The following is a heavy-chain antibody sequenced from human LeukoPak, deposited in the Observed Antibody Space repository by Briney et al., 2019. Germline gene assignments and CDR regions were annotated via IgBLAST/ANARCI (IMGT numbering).Heavy chain of an antibody. V-gene: IGHV3-30*02. CDR3: AKDYCTNGVCSFFDY. D-gene: IGHD2-8*01. Sequence: GGSLRLSCAASGFTFGSYGMHWVRQAPGKGLEWVAFIRYDGSNKYYADSVKGRFTISRDNSKNTLYLQMNSLRAEDTAVYYCAKDYCTNGVCSFFDYWGQGTLVTVSS. CDR2: IRYDGSNK. J-gene: IGHJ4*02. CDR1: GFTFGSYG.